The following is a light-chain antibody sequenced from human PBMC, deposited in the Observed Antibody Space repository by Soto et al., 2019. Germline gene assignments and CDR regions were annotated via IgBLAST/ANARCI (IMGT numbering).Light chain of an antibody. CDR1: QSISSY. CDR2: AAF. Sequence: MTHSPSSLSASVGDIVTITGRSSQSISSYLNWYQQKPGKATNLLIHAAFNLQSGVPSRFSGSGSGTDFTLTISSLQPEDCATYDCQVRYSFLRTFGHRTKADI. J-gene: IGKJ1*01. CDR3: QVRYSFLRT. V-gene: IGKV1-39*01.